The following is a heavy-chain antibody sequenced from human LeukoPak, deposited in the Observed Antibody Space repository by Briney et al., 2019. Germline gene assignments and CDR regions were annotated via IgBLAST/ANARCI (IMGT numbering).Heavy chain of an antibody. Sequence: GGSLRLSCAASGFTFSSYGMHWVRQAPGKGLEWVAVISYDGSNKYYADSVKGRFTISRDNSKNTLYLQVNSLRAEDTAVYYCAKVRSVGYSYGVPDYWGQGTLVTVSS. CDR3: AKVRSVGYSYGVPDY. V-gene: IGHV3-30*18. CDR1: GFTFSSYG. J-gene: IGHJ4*02. CDR2: ISYDGSNK. D-gene: IGHD5-18*01.